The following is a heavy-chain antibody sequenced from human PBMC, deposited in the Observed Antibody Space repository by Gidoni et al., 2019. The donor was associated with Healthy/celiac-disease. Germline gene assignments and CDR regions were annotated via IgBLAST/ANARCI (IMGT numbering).Heavy chain of an antibody. V-gene: IGHV3-66*01. CDR2: IYSGGST. CDR3: ASGYGSGSSPFIDY. J-gene: IGHJ4*02. CDR1: GFTVRRNY. Sequence: EVQLVESGGGLVQPGGSLRLSCAASGFTVRRNYMSWVRQAPGKGLEWVSVIYSGGSTYYADSVKGRFTIARDNSKNTLYLQMNSLRAEDTAVYYCASGYGSGSSPFIDYWGQGTLVTVSS. D-gene: IGHD3-10*01.